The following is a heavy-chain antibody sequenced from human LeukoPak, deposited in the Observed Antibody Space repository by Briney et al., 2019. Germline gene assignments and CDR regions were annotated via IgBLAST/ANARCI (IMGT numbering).Heavy chain of an antibody. J-gene: IGHJ4*02. CDR2: IIPILGIA. CDR1: GGTFSSYA. D-gene: IGHD2-15*01. CDR3: ARDTAGPRYCSGGSCYPFDY. V-gene: IGHV1-69*04. Sequence: SVKVSCKASGGTFSSYAISWVRQAPGQGLEWMGRIIPILGIANYAQKFQGRVTITADKSTSTAYMELSSLRSEDTAVYYCARDTAGPRYCSGGSCYPFDYWGQGTLVTVSS.